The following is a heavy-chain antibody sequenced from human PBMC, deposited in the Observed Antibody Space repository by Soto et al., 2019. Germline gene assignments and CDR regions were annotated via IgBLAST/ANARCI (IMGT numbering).Heavy chain of an antibody. Sequence: VSLRLSCSASGFPFSTYTMYWVRQAPGKGLEWVSSITTGSSRNIFYADSVKGRFTISRDNANNILYLEMDNLRVEDTAVYYCARDDAIFGAIPRMDIWGQGTTVTVSS. J-gene: IGHJ6*02. V-gene: IGHV3-21*06. CDR1: GFPFSTYT. D-gene: IGHD3-3*01. CDR2: ITTGSSRNI. CDR3: ARDDAIFGAIPRMDI.